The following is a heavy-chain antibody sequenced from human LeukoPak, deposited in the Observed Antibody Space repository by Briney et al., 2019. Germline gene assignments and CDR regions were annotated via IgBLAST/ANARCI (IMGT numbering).Heavy chain of an antibody. V-gene: IGHV1-69*13. CDR1: GGTFSSYA. Sequence: ASVKVSCKASGGTFSSYAISWVRQAPGQGLEWMGGIIPIFGTANYAQKFQGRVTITADQSTSTAYMELSSLRSEDTAAYYCALVLRYFDWLFPSFDYWGQGTLVTVSS. D-gene: IGHD3-9*01. J-gene: IGHJ4*02. CDR3: ALVLRYFDWLFPSFDY. CDR2: IIPIFGTA.